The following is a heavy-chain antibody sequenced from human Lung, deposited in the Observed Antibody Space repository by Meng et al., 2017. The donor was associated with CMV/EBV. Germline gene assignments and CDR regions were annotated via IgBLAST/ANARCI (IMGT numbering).Heavy chain of an antibody. D-gene: IGHD6-19*01. V-gene: IGHV4-39*07. CDR1: GGSISSSSYY. CDR3: ARSHSSGWPFDY. CDR2: IYYSGST. Sequence: SXTXSLXCPVPGGSISSSSYYWGWIRQPPGKGLEWIGSIYYSGSTYYNPSLKSRAAISVDTSKNQFSLKLSSVTAADTAVYYCARSHSSGWPFDYWGQGTXVTVSS. J-gene: IGHJ4*02.